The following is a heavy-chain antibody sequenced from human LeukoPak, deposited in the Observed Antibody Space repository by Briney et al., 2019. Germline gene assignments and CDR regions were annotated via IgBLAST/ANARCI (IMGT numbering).Heavy chain of an antibody. Sequence: SETLSLTCTVSGGSISSSSYYWGWIRQPPGKGLEWIGEINHSGSTNYNPSLKSRVTISVDTSKNQFSLKLSSVTAADTAVYYCARGWGGRWATRGMDVWAKGPRSPSP. J-gene: IGHJ6*02. CDR2: INHSGST. CDR3: ARGWGGRWATRGMDV. D-gene: IGHD7-27*01. CDR1: GGSISSSSYY. V-gene: IGHV4-39*07.